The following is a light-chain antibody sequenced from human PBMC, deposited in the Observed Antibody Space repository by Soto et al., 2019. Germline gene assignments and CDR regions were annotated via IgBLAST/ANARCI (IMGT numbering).Light chain of an antibody. CDR3: HQYHTPPWT. V-gene: IGKV4-1*01. J-gene: IGKJ1*01. CDR1: QSVLYSPNNKNY. Sequence: DIVMTQSPDSLAVSLGERATIDCKSSQSVLYSPNNKNYLAWYQQKPGQPPKLLIYWASFRESGVPDRFSGSGPGTDFALSISSLQAEDVAVYYCHQYHTPPWTFGQGTKVEIK. CDR2: WAS.